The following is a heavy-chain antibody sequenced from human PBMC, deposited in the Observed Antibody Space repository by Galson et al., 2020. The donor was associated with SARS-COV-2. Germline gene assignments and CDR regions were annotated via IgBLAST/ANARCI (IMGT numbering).Heavy chain of an antibody. V-gene: IGHV3-33*06. CDR1: GFSFSSYV. Sequence: GGSLRLSCAASGFSFSSYVMHWVRRGPGKGLEWVAAIWYDGSRKQYAESVKGRVTISRDNSKNTVYLEMSSLRPDDTAVYYCAKDRGQAYCSSSNCPDLGYFDDWGQGTLVTVSS. D-gene: IGHD2-2*01. CDR2: IWYDGSRK. CDR3: AKDRGQAYCSSSNCPDLGYFDD. J-gene: IGHJ4*02.